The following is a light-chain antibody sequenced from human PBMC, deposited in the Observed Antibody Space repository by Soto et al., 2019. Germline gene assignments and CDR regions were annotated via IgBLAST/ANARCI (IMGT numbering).Light chain of an antibody. CDR3: QQSYGTPWT. J-gene: IGKJ1*01. V-gene: IGKV1-39*01. CDR1: QSISTY. CDR2: AAS. Sequence: DIQMTQSPSSLSASVGDRVTITCRASQSISTYLNWYQQKPGKAPKLLIYAASSLQSGVPSRFSASRSATDFTLTISSLQPEDFATYYCQQSYGTPWTFGQGTNVEI.